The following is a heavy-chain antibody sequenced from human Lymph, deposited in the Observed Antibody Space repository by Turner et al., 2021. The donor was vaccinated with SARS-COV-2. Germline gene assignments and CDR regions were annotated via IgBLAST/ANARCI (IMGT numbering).Heavy chain of an antibody. V-gene: IGHV3-30*04. D-gene: IGHD3-22*01. J-gene: IGHJ4*02. CDR3: ARDRDSSGWVDY. Sequence: QVLLVDSGGGVVSPGRTLRLSCAASGFTFIHYAMNWVRQDAGKGLEWVAIKSYDGSDKYYAESVKGRFNFSRDNSKNTLYLQKNSLRAEDTAVYYCARDRDSSGWVDYWGQGTLVTVSS. CDR2: KSYDGSDK. CDR1: GFTFIHYA.